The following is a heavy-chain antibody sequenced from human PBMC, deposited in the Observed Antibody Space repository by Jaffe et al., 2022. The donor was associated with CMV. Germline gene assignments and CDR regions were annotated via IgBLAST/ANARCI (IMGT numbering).Heavy chain of an antibody. D-gene: IGHD2-15*01. CDR2: ISSSSSYI. Sequence: EVQLVESGGGLVKPGGSLRLSCAASGFTFSSYSMNWVRQAPGKGLEWVSSISSSSSYIYYADSVKGRFTISRDNAKNSLYLQMNSLRAEDTAVYYCARDPRVVVAATSEYFQHWGQGTLVTVSS. CDR1: GFTFSSYS. CDR3: ARDPRVVVAATSEYFQH. V-gene: IGHV3-21*01. J-gene: IGHJ1*01.